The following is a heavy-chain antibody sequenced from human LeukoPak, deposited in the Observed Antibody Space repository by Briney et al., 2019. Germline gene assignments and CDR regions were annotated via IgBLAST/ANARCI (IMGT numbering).Heavy chain of an antibody. J-gene: IGHJ4*02. V-gene: IGHV4-34*01. CDR2: INHSGST. D-gene: IGHD3-9*01. Sequence: SETLSLTCAVYGGSFSGYYWSWIRQPPGKGLEWIGEINHSGSTNYNPSLKSRVTISVDTSKNQFSLKLSSVTAADTAVYYCARQRKLRYFDWLLSLQRDNYFDYWGQGTLVTVSS. CDR1: GGSFSGYY. CDR3: ARQRKLRYFDWLLSLQRDNYFDY.